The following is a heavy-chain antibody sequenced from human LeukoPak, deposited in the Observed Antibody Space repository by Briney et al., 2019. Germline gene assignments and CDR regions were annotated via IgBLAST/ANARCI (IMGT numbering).Heavy chain of an antibody. J-gene: IGHJ6*02. V-gene: IGHV1-2*02. CDR2: INPNSGGT. CDR3: AREVTMVRGVSIRYYYYGMDV. CDR1: GYTFTCYY. Sequence: ASVQVSFYASGYTFTCYYMHWVRQAPGQGLEWMGWINPNSGGTNYAQKFQGRVTMTRDTSISTAYMELSRLRSDDTAVYYCAREVTMVRGVSIRYYYYGMDVWGQGTTVTVSS. D-gene: IGHD3-10*01.